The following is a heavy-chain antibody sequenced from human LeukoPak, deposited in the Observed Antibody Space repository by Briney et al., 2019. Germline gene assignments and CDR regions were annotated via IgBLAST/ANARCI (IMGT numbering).Heavy chain of an antibody. CDR3: ARLFYYYYMDV. V-gene: IGHV5-51*01. Sequence: EESLKISCMGSGYTFTNYWIGWVRQMPGKSLEWMGIIYPVDSDTRYSPSFEGQVTISADTSISTAYLQWRSLKASDSAMFCCARLFYYYYMDVWGKGTAVTVSS. CDR2: IYPVDSDT. CDR1: GYTFTNYW. J-gene: IGHJ6*03.